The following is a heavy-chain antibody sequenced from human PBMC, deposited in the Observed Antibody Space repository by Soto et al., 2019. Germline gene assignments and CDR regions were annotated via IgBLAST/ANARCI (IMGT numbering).Heavy chain of an antibody. CDR2: IHTTDGT. J-gene: IGHJ4*02. CDR1: GGSISSSNW. D-gene: IGHD6-13*01. V-gene: IGHV4-4*02. Sequence: QVQLQESGPGLVKPSGTLSLTCAVSGGSISSSNWWSWVRQPPGKGLEWIGRIHTTDGTNYNPSLKSRVTMSIDTSNNQFSLKLSSLTAADTAVYYCARALSSAAGLYFDFWGQGTLVTVSS. CDR3: ARALSSAAGLYFDF.